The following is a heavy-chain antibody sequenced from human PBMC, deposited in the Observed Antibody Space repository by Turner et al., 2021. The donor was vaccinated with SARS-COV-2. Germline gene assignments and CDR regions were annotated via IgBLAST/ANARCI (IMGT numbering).Heavy chain of an antibody. CDR3: ARDSDGSGCLSSLDV. CDR1: GFAFNPYG. Sequence: VQLVESGGGVVQPGTSMSLSCAASGFAFNPYGIQWVRQAPGKGLEWVAHISPGGGERYYPDSVKGRFTISRDDSRNTVFLQMNTLTAGDTAVYYCARDSDGSGCLSSLDVWGQGTLVTVSS. CDR2: ISPGGGER. D-gene: IGHD3-22*01. J-gene: IGHJ4*02. V-gene: IGHV3-33*02.